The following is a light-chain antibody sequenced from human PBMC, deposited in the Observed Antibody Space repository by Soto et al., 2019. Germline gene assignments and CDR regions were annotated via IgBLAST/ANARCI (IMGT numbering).Light chain of an antibody. Sequence: SALTQPASVSGSPGQSITISCTGTSSDVGGYNYVSWYQQHPGKAPKLMIYDVSNRPSGVSNRFSGSKSGNTASLTISGLGAEDEADYYCSSYTSSSTLVVFGGGTKLTVL. V-gene: IGLV2-14*01. J-gene: IGLJ2*01. CDR3: SSYTSSSTLVV. CDR1: SSDVGGYNY. CDR2: DVS.